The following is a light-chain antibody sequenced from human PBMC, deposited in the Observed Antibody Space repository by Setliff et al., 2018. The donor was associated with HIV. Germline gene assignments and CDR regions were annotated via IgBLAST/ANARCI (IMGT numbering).Light chain of an antibody. J-gene: IGLJ1*01. CDR1: NIGRKG. V-gene: IGLV3-21*04. CDR3: QVWDSSSDHSYG. Sequence: SYELTQPPSVSVAPGETARINCGGNNIGRKGVHWYQQKPGQAPVLVIYYDSDRPSGIPERFSGSNSGNTATLTISRVEAGDEADYYCQVWDSSSDHSYGFGTGTKV. CDR2: YDS.